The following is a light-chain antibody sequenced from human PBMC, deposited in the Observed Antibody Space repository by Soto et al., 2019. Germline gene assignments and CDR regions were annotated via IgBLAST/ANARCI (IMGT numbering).Light chain of an antibody. CDR1: SSDVGGYNY. CDR2: GVS. CDR3: SSYTSSSTPFV. V-gene: IGLV2-14*03. Sequence: QSALTQPASVSGSPGQSITISCTGTSSDVGGYNYVSWYQQRPGKAPKLLIFGVSDRPSGVSNRFSGSKSGNTASLTISGLQAEDEADYFCSSYTSSSTPFVFGTGTKLTVL. J-gene: IGLJ1*01.